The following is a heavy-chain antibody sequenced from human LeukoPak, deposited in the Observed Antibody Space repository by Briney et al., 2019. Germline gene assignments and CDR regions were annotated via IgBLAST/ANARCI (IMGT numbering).Heavy chain of an antibody. CDR2: IYHSGST. CDR1: GGSISSSNW. CDR3: ARGATVNGELRNWFDP. D-gene: IGHD4-11*01. Sequence: SETLSLTCAVSGGSISSSNWWSWVRQPPGKGLEWIGEIYHSGSTNYNPSLKSRVTISVDTSKNQFSLKLSSVTAADTAVYYCARGATVNGELRNWFDPWGQGTLVTVSS. V-gene: IGHV4-4*02. J-gene: IGHJ5*02.